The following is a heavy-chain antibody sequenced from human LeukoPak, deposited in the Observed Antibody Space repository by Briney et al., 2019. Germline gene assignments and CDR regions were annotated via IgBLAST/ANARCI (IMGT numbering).Heavy chain of an antibody. D-gene: IGHD1-26*01. Sequence: ASVKVSCKASGLTFISSAVQWVRQARGQGLEWIGWIVVDRGNTNYAQKFQERVTITRDMSTSTAYMELSSLRSEDTAVYYCAATWEPVPTGGMDVWGRGTTVTVSS. V-gene: IGHV1-58*01. CDR3: AATWEPVPTGGMDV. CDR2: IVVDRGNT. CDR1: GLTFISSA. J-gene: IGHJ6*02.